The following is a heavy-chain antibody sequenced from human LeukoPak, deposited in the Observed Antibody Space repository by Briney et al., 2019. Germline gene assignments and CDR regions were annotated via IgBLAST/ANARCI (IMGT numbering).Heavy chain of an antibody. CDR1: GFTFSSYW. Sequence: GGSLRLSCAASGFTFSSYWVSWVRQAPGKGLEWVANIKQDGSEKYYVDSVKGRFTISRDNAKNSLYLQMNSLRAEDTAVYYCARDGENWNYGNFDYWGQGTLVTVSS. D-gene: IGHD1-7*01. CDR2: IKQDGSEK. V-gene: IGHV3-7*01. J-gene: IGHJ4*02. CDR3: ARDGENWNYGNFDY.